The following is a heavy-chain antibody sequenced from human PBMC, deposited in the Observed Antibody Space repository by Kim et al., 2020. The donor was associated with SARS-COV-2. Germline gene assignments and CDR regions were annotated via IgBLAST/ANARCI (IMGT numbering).Heavy chain of an antibody. V-gene: IGHV3-30*04. CDR2: ISYDGSNK. J-gene: IGHJ6*02. CDR1: GFTFSSYA. D-gene: IGHD6-6*01. Sequence: GGSLRLSCAASGFTFSSYAMHWVRQAPGKGLEWVAVISYDGSNKYYADSVKGRFTISRDNSKNTLYLQMNSLRAEDTAVYYCARASYSSSDGVDVWGQGTTVTVAS. CDR3: ARASYSSSDGVDV.